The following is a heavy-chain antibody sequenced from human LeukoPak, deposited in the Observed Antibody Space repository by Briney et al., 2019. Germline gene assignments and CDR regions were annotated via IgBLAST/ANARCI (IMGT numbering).Heavy chain of an antibody. Sequence: GGSLRLSCAASGFTVSSNYMSWVRQAPGKGLEWVSAISGSGGSTYYADSVKGRFTISRDNPKNTLYLQMNSLRAEDTAVYYCAELGITMIGGVWGKGTTVTISS. D-gene: IGHD3-10*02. V-gene: IGHV3-23*01. J-gene: IGHJ6*04. CDR3: AELGITMIGGV. CDR1: GFTVSSNY. CDR2: ISGSGGST.